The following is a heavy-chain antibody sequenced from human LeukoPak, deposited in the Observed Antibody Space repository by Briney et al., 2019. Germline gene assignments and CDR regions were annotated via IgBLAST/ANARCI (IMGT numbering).Heavy chain of an antibody. CDR1: GFTLSSYG. CDR2: ISYDGSNK. V-gene: IGHV3-30*18. D-gene: IGHD6-19*01. Sequence: GGSLRLSCAASGFTLSSYGMHWVRQAPGKGLEWVAVISYDGSNKYYADSVKGRFTISRDNSKNTLYLQMNSLRAEDTAVYYCAKDTAGPGFDYWGQGTLVTVSS. J-gene: IGHJ4*02. CDR3: AKDTAGPGFDY.